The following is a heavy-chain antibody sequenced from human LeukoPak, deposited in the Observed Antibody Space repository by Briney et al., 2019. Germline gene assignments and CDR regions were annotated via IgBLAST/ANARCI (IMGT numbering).Heavy chain of an antibody. V-gene: IGHV3-23*01. CDR3: AKGEDVDTAIDY. CDR1: GFTFSSYS. CDR2: ISGSGGST. Sequence: GGSLRLSCAASGFTFSSYSMNWVRQAPGKGLEWVSAISGSGGSTYYADSVKGRFTISRDNSKNTLYLQMNSLRAEDTAVYYCAKGEDVDTAIDYWGQGTLVTVSS. D-gene: IGHD5-18*01. J-gene: IGHJ4*02.